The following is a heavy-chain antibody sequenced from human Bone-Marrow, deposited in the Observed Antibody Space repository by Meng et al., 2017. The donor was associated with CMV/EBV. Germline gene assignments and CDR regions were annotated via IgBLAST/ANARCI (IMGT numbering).Heavy chain of an antibody. D-gene: IGHD6-19*01. CDR1: GYTFTSYY. J-gene: IGHJ4*02. V-gene: IGHV1-18*04. CDR2: ISIYTGNA. CDR3: SRAGSDWYIGDY. Sequence: ASVKVSCKASGYTFTSYYMHWVRQAPGQGLEWMGWISIYTGNANYAQKLQGRVTLTTDTITSTAYMELRSLRSDDTAMYYCSRAGSDWYIGDYWGQGTQVTVSS.